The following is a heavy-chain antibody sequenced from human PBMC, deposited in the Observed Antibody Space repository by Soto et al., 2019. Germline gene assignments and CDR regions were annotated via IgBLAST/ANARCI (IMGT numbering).Heavy chain of an antibody. CDR2: IYWNDDK. CDR3: AHSPLYYDILTGYTARYYFDY. Sequence: SGLTLVNPTQTLTLTCTFSGFSLSTSGVGVGWIRQPPGKALEWLALIYWNDDKRYSPSLKSRLTITKDTSKNQVVLTMTNMDPVDTATYYCAHSPLYYDILTGYTARYYFDYWGQGTLVTVSS. CDR1: GFSLSTSGVG. J-gene: IGHJ4*02. D-gene: IGHD3-9*01. V-gene: IGHV2-5*01.